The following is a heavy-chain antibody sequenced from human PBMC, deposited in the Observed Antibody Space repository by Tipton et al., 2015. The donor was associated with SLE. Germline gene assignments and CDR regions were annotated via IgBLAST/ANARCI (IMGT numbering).Heavy chain of an antibody. V-gene: IGHV1-69*06. D-gene: IGHD3-22*01. CDR3: ARDVDNYYDSSGHSPFDY. CDR2: IIPIFGTA. CDR1: GGTFSSYT. Sequence: QLVQSGAEVKKPGSSVKVSCKASGGTFSSYTISWVRQAPGQGLEWMGRIIPIFGTANYAQKFQGRVTITADKSTSTAYMELSSLRSEDTAVYYCARDVDNYYDSSGHSPFDYWGQGTLVTVSS. J-gene: IGHJ4*02.